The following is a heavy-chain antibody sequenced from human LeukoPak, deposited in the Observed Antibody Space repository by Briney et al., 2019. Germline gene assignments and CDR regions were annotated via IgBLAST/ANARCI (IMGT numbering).Heavy chain of an antibody. Sequence: GGSLRLSCATSGITNAWMSWVRQAPGKGLEWVANINQDGSEKYYVDSVKGRFTISRDNAKNSLFLQMGSLRVEDTAVYYCARESTAGYNSSWYGFRNWGQGTLVSVSS. CDR1: GITNAW. D-gene: IGHD6-13*01. V-gene: IGHV3-7*01. J-gene: IGHJ1*01. CDR2: INQDGSEK. CDR3: ARESTAGYNSSWYGFRN.